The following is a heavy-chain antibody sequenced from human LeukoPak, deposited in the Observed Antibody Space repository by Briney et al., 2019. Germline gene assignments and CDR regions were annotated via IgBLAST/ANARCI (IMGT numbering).Heavy chain of an antibody. D-gene: IGHD4-17*01. Sequence: PGGSLRLSCAASGFTFSSYWMSWVRQAPGKGLEWVANIKQDGSEKYYVDSVKGRFTISRDNAKNSLYLQMNSPRAEDTAVYYCAREGSPYGDYFDYWGQGTLVTVSS. V-gene: IGHV3-7*01. CDR2: IKQDGSEK. J-gene: IGHJ4*02. CDR1: GFTFSSYW. CDR3: AREGSPYGDYFDY.